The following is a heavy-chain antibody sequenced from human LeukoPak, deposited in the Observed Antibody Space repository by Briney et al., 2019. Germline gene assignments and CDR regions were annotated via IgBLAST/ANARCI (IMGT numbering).Heavy chain of an antibody. Sequence: SETLSLTRAVYGGSFSGYYWSWIRQPPGKGLEWIGEINHSGSTNYNPSLKSRVTISVDTSKNQFSLKLSSVTAADTAVYYCARHGSATDYWGQGTLVTVSS. J-gene: IGHJ4*02. CDR1: GGSFSGYY. V-gene: IGHV4-34*01. D-gene: IGHD2-15*01. CDR2: INHSGST. CDR3: ARHGSATDY.